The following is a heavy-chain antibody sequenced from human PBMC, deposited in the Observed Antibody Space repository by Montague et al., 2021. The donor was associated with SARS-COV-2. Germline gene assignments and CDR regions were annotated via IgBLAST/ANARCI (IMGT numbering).Heavy chain of an antibody. Sequence: SETLSLTCTVSGGSISSYYWSWIRQPPGRGLQWIGSIYYSGSTYYNPSLKSRVTISVDTSKNQFSLKLSSVTAADTAVYYCARDGSLRFEILIGPRHYYYGVDVWGQGTTVTVSS. CDR1: GGSISSYY. J-gene: IGHJ6*02. D-gene: IGHD3-9*01. V-gene: IGHV4-59*12. CDR2: IYYSGST. CDR3: ARDGSLRFEILIGPRHYYYGVDV.